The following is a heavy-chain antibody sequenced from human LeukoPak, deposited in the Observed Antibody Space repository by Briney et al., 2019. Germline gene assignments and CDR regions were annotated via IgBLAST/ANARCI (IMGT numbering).Heavy chain of an antibody. D-gene: IGHD3-9*01. CDR1: GGSISSYY. V-gene: IGHV4-4*09. J-gene: IGHJ6*02. Sequence: TASETLSLTCTVSGGSISSYYWSWIRQPPGKGLEWIGYIYASGSTNYNPSLKSRVTISVDTSKNQFSLKLSSVTAADTAVYYCASLGLEAGYSDYYYYGMDVWGQGTTVTVSS. CDR3: ASLGLEAGYSDYYYYGMDV. CDR2: IYASGST.